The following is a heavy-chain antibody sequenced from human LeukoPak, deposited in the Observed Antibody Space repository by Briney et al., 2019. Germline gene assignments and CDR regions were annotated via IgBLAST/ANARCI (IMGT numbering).Heavy chain of an antibody. J-gene: IGHJ6*03. CDR3: ARGDTSYGYSYYYYMDV. V-gene: IGHV4-39*07. CDR2: IYYTGST. D-gene: IGHD5-18*01. CDR1: GGSISSSSYS. Sequence: PSETLSLTCTVSGGSISSSSYSWGWIRQPPGKGLEWIGNIYYTGSTNYNPSLKSRVTISVDTSKNQFSLKLSSVTAADTAVYYCARGDTSYGYSYYYYMDVWGKGTTVTVSS.